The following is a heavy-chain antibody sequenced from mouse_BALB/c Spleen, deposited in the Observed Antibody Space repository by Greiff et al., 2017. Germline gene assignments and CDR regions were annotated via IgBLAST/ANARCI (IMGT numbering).Heavy chain of an antibody. CDR1: GFSLTGYG. CDR3: AREGYDYYWYFDV. V-gene: IGHV2-6-7*01. J-gene: IGHJ1*01. Sequence: VKLMESGPGLVAPSQSLSITCTVSGFSLTGYGVNWVRQPPGKGLEWLGMIWGDGSTDYNSALKSRLSISKDNSKSQVFLKMNSLQTDDTARYYCAREGYDYYWYFDVWGAGTTVTVSS. CDR2: IWGDGST. D-gene: IGHD2-4*01.